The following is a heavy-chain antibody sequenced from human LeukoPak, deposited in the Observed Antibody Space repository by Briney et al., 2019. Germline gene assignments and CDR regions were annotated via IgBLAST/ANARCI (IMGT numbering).Heavy chain of an antibody. D-gene: IGHD3/OR15-3a*01. Sequence: WETLSLTCTVSGVSIITSNSYWGWIRQPPGKGLEWIGSIYYTGNTYYNASLKSQVSISIDTSKNQFSLRLTSVTAADTAVYFCARQTGSGLFILPGGQGTLVTVSS. CDR2: IYYTGNT. J-gene: IGHJ4*02. CDR1: GVSIITSNSY. CDR3: ARQTGSGLFILP. V-gene: IGHV4-39*01.